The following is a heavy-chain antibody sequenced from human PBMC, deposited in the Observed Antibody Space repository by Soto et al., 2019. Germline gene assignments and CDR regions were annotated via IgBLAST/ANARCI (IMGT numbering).Heavy chain of an antibody. CDR2: IWYDGSNK. D-gene: IGHD4-17*01. CDR1: GFTFSSYG. Sequence: QVQLVESGGGVVQPGRSLRLSCAASGFTFSSYGMHWVRQAPGKGLEWVAVIWYDGSNKYYADSVKGRFTISRDNSKNTLYLQMNSLRAEGTAVYYCARDRTVTTHYYYYGMDVWGQGTTVTVSS. CDR3: ARDRTVTTHYYYYGMDV. V-gene: IGHV3-33*01. J-gene: IGHJ6*02.